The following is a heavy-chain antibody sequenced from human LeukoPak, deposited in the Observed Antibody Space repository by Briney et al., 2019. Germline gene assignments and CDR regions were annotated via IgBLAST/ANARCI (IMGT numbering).Heavy chain of an antibody. Sequence: PGGSLRLSCAASGFTFSSYAMSWVRQAPGKGLEWVSAISGSGGSTYYADSVKGRFTISRDNSKNTLYLQMNSLRAEDTAIYYCAKDLIVLMVYANRFDYWGQGTLVTVSS. D-gene: IGHD2-8*01. V-gene: IGHV3-23*01. CDR2: ISGSGGST. J-gene: IGHJ4*02. CDR3: AKDLIVLMVYANRFDY. CDR1: GFTFSSYA.